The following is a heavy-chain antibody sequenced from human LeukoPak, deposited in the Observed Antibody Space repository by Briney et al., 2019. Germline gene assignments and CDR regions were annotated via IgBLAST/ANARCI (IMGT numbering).Heavy chain of an antibody. CDR1: GGTFSSYA. CDR3: AAPGRVPAAIPDYYYYYYMDV. D-gene: IGHD2-2*02. V-gene: IGHV1-69*13. CDR2: IIPIFGTA. J-gene: IGHJ6*03. Sequence: ASVKVSCKASGGTFSSYAISWVRQAPGQGLEWMGGIIPIFGTANYAQKFQGRVTITADESTSTAYMELSSLRSEDTAVYYCAAPGRVPAAIPDYYYYYYMDVWGKGTTVTISS.